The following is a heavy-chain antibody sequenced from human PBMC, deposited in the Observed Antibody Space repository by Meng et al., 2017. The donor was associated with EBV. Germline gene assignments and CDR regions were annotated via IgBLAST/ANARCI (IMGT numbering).Heavy chain of an antibody. CDR2: LGGQDYDT. J-gene: IGHJ4*02. Sequence: VESGQDGDEVRAPGDVVIESSNSSCTGYTVYCVRRAPGARVECMGWLGGQDYDTSHAAKFQGRRTMIADRPTATAYMELRNLRADDTGVYYGAKGTPGRRYADYWGQGTLVTVSS. CDR3: AKGTPGRRYADY. CDR1: NSSCTGYT. D-gene: IGHD3-10*01. V-gene: IGHV1-18*01.